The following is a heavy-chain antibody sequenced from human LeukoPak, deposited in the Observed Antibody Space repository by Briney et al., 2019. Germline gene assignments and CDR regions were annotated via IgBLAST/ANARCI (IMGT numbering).Heavy chain of an antibody. CDR1: GGSISSGGYS. J-gene: IGHJ4*02. Sequence: SETLSLTCTVSGGSISSGGYSWSWIRQHPGKGLEWIGYIYYSGSTNYNPSLKSRVTISVDTSKNQFSLKLSSVTAADTAVYYCARSIVVVDFDYWGQGTLVTVSS. D-gene: IGHD3-22*01. CDR2: IYYSGST. V-gene: IGHV4-61*08. CDR3: ARSIVVVDFDY.